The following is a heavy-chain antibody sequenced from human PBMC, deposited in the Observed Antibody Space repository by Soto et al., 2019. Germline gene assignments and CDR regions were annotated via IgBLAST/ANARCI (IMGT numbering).Heavy chain of an antibody. D-gene: IGHD3-22*01. J-gene: IGHJ4*02. CDR1: GFTFSSYA. CDR3: AKEISDYYDSSHNLDS. V-gene: IGHV3-23*01. CDR2: IHKSGGST. Sequence: GGSLRLSCAASGFTFSSYAMNWIRQAPGKGLEWVSTIHKSGGSTYNAASVKGRFTISSDNSRNTLYLHMTTLRADDTAVYYCAKEISDYYDSSHNLDSWGQGTLVTVSS.